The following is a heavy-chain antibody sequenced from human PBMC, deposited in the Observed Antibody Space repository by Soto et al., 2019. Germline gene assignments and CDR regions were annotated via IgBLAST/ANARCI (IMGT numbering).Heavy chain of an antibody. CDR2: ISYDGSNK. CDR1: GFTFSNYG. CDR3: AKDQELQPYYYYHGMDV. D-gene: IGHD1-7*01. Sequence: QAGGSLRLSCAASGFTFSNYGMHWVRQAPGKGLEWVAVISYDGSNKYYGDSVKGRFTISRDNFKNTLYLQMNSLRAEDTAVYYCAKDQELQPYYYYHGMDVWGQGTTVTVSS. V-gene: IGHV3-30*18. J-gene: IGHJ6*02.